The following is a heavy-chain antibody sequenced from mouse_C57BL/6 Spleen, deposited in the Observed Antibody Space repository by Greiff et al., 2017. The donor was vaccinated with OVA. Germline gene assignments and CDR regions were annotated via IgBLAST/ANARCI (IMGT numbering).Heavy chain of an antibody. CDR3: ARSYYDYAWFAY. CDR2: IHPNSGST. D-gene: IGHD2-4*01. J-gene: IGHJ3*01. CDR1: GYTFTSYW. V-gene: IGHV1-64*01. Sequence: VQLQQPGAELVKPGASVKLSCKASGYTFTSYWMPWVKQRPGQGLEWIGMIHPNSGSTNYNEKFKSKATLTVDKSSSTAYMQLSSLTSEDSAVYYCARSYYDYAWFAYWGQGTLVTVSA.